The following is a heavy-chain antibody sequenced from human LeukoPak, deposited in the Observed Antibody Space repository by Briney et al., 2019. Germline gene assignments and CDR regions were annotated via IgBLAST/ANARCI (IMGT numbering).Heavy chain of an antibody. D-gene: IGHD2-15*01. CDR3: ARDVNCSGNSCYDS. Sequence: PSETLSLTCTVSGGSISPYYWNWIRQPPGKGLEWIGYIYYSGSTNYNPSLKSRVTISLDMSKNQFSLKLSSVTAVDTAIYYCARDVNCSGNSCYDSWGQGTLVTVSS. CDR2: IYYSGST. J-gene: IGHJ4*02. CDR1: GGSISPYY. V-gene: IGHV4-59*01.